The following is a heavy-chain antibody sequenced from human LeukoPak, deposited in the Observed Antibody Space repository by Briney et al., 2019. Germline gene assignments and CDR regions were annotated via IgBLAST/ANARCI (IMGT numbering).Heavy chain of an antibody. Sequence: SETLSLTCAVYGGSFSGYYWSWIRQPPGKGLEWIGEINHSGSTNYNPSLKSRVTISVDTSKNQFSLKLSSVTAADTAVYYCARLVGATDPWFDPGGQGTLATVSS. J-gene: IGHJ5*02. V-gene: IGHV4-34*01. CDR1: GGSFSGYY. CDR3: ARLVGATDPWFDP. D-gene: IGHD1-26*01. CDR2: INHSGST.